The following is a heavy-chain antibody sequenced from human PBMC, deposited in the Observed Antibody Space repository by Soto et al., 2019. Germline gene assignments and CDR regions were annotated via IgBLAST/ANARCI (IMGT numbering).Heavy chain of an antibody. D-gene: IGHD1-26*01. Sequence: SETLSLTCSVSGGSIATNSYYWDWIRQPPGKGLEWIGSISYGGRTYDNPSLKSRVTISADTSKNQVSLNLSSVAAADTSVYYCVRRARLGATIDSFDYWGPGTLVTV. CDR3: VRRARLGATIDSFDY. CDR1: GGSIATNSYY. J-gene: IGHJ4*02. V-gene: IGHV4-39*01. CDR2: ISYGGRT.